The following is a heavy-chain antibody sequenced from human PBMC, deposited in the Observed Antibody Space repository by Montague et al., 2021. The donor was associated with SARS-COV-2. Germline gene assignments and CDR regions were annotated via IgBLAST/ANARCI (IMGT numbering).Heavy chain of an antibody. CDR2: ISYDGSNK. CDR1: GFTFSSYA. V-gene: IGHV3-30*04. D-gene: IGHD3-10*01. Sequence: SLRLSWAASGFTFSSYAMHWFRQAPVKGLEWVAVISYDGSNKYYADSVKGRFTISRDNSKNTLYLQMNSLRAEDTAVYYCARVLDYYGSGSYPLYYYGMDLWGQGTTVTVSS. CDR3: ARVLDYYGSGSYPLYYYGMDL. J-gene: IGHJ6*02.